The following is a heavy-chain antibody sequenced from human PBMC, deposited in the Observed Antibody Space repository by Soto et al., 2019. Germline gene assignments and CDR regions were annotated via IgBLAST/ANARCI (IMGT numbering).Heavy chain of an antibody. D-gene: IGHD6-19*01. Sequence: GGSLRLSCEASGFMFGTYGMHWVRQAPGKGLEWVAVISYLGNDKYYADSVKGRFTISRDNSKNTLNLHMNSLRPEDTAVYYCAKIMFDSGSPSNFYSYGLDVWGQGTTVTVSS. V-gene: IGHV3-30*18. CDR1: GFMFGTYG. CDR2: ISYLGNDK. CDR3: AKIMFDSGSPSNFYSYGLDV. J-gene: IGHJ6*02.